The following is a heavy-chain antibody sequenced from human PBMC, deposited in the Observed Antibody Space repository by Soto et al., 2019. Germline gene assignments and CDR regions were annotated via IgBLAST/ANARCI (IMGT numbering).Heavy chain of an antibody. V-gene: IGHV4-30-4*01. CDR1: GGSISSGDYY. CDR2: IYYSGST. D-gene: IGHD3-9*01. CDR3: ARFRYDILTGYYVPPLPYDAFDI. J-gene: IGHJ3*02. Sequence: QVQLQESGPGLVKPSQTLSLTCTVSGGSISSGDYYWSWIRQPPGKGLEWIGYIYYSGSTYYNPSLKSRVTISVDTSKNQFSLKLSSVTAADTAVYYCARFRYDILTGYYVPPLPYDAFDIWGQGTMVTVSS.